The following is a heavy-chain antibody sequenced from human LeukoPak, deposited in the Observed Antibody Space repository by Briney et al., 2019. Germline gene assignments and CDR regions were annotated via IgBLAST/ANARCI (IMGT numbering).Heavy chain of an antibody. J-gene: IGHJ4*02. CDR3: AKGDKPVIAMVKFDY. CDR1: GFTFSSYA. Sequence: GGSLRLSCAASGFTFSSYAMSWVRQAPGKGLEWISGISGSGGSTYYADSVKGRFTISRDNSKNTLYMQMNSLRAEDTAVYYCAKGDKPVIAMVKFDYWGQGTLVTVSS. D-gene: IGHD5-18*01. CDR2: ISGSGGST. V-gene: IGHV3-23*01.